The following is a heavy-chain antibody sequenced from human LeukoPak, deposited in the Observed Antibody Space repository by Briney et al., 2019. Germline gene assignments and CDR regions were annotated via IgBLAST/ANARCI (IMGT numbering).Heavy chain of an antibody. Sequence: GGSLRLSCAASGFTFSSYSMNWVRQAPGKGLEWVSYISSSSSTIYYADSVKGRFTISRDNAKNSLYLQMNSLRAEDTAVYYCARDRYDFWSGYPDAFDIWGQGTMVTVSS. CDR3: ARDRYDFWSGYPDAFDI. V-gene: IGHV3-48*01. CDR1: GFTFSSYS. J-gene: IGHJ3*02. CDR2: ISSSSSTI. D-gene: IGHD3-3*01.